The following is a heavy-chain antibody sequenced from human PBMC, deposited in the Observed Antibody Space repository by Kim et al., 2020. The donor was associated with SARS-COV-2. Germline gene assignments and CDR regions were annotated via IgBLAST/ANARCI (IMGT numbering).Heavy chain of an antibody. CDR3: AKAPLLWFGDLEDAFDI. D-gene: IGHD3-10*01. Sequence: VKGRFTIARDNSKITLYLQMNSLRAEDTAVYYCAKAPLLWFGDLEDAFDIWGQGTMVTVSS. J-gene: IGHJ3*02. V-gene: IGHV3-30*02.